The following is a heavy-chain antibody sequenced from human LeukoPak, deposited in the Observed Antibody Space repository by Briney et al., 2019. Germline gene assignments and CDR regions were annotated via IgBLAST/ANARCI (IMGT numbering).Heavy chain of an antibody. CDR1: GGSFSGYY. CDR2: INHSGST. CDR3: ARVDIVVVVATD. Sequence: SETLSLTCAVYGGSFSGYYWSWIRQPPGKGLEWIGEINHSGSTNHNPSLKSRVTISVDTSKNQFSLKLSSVTAADTAVYYCARVDIVVVVATDWGQGTLVTVSS. V-gene: IGHV4-34*01. D-gene: IGHD2-15*01. J-gene: IGHJ4*02.